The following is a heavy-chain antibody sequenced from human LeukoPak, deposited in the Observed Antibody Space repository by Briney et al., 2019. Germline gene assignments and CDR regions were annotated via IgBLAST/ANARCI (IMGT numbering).Heavy chain of an antibody. CDR2: ISNSGSTI. CDR3: ARVAIYSYSDAFDI. CDR1: GFTFSDYY. Sequence: KPGGSLRLSCAASGFTFSDYYMSWIRQAPGKGLEWVSYISNSGSTIYYADSVKGRFTISRDNAKNSLYLQMNSLRAEDTAVYYCARVAIYSYSDAFDIWGQGTMVTVSS. D-gene: IGHD5-18*01. V-gene: IGHV3-11*01. J-gene: IGHJ3*02.